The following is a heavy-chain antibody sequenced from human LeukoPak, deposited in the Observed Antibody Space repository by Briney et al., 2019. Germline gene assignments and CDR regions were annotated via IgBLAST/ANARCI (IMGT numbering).Heavy chain of an antibody. J-gene: IGHJ5*02. D-gene: IGHD1-1*01. V-gene: IGHV3-13*04. Sequence: GGSVRLSCAASGFTVSTYDMHWVRQGPGKGLEWVSGIATTGDTNYPGSVRGRFTISRENDKNSLYLQMNNLRAGDTAVYYCARARATGTGARGYLDPWARENVLTVSS. CDR2: IATTGDT. CDR3: ARARATGTGARGYLDP. CDR1: GFTVSTYD.